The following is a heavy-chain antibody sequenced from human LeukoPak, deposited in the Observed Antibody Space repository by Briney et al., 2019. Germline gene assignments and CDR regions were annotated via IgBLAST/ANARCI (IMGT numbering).Heavy chain of an antibody. Sequence: GGSLRLSCAASGFTFSNYVMSWVRQAPGKGLEWVANIKQDGSEKYYVDSVKGRFTISRDNAKNSLYLQMNSLRAEDTAVYYCAREEIAAAVRGAFDIWGQGTMVTVSS. CDR1: GFTFSNYV. CDR3: AREEIAAAVRGAFDI. V-gene: IGHV3-7*01. J-gene: IGHJ3*02. CDR2: IKQDGSEK. D-gene: IGHD6-13*01.